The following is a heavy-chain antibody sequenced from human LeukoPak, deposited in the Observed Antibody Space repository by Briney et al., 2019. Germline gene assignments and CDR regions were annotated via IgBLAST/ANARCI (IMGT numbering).Heavy chain of an antibody. Sequence: GGSLRLSCAASGFTFSGSTMNWARQAPGKGLEWVSFISTSSSYIYYADSVRGRFTISRDNAKNSLYLQMNSLRAEDTAVYYCAGQQWLDGAYYFDYWGQGTLVTVSS. CDR3: AGQQWLDGAYYFDY. V-gene: IGHV3-21*01. D-gene: IGHD6-19*01. CDR2: ISTSSSYI. CDR1: GFTFSGST. J-gene: IGHJ4*02.